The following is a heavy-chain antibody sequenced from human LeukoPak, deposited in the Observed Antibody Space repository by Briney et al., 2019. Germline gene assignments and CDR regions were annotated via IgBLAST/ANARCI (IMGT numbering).Heavy chain of an antibody. J-gene: IGHJ4*02. CDR2: ISFDGTDK. V-gene: IGHV3-30*18. CDR1: GFTFSSFG. Sequence: GGSLRLSCAASGFTFSSFGRHWVRQVPGKGLEWVALISFDGTDKYYGGSAKGRFASSRDNSKNTLYLQMNSLTPEDSAVYYCAKVTKRNSYSSVILDKWGQGTLVTVSS. D-gene: IGHD3-22*01. CDR3: AKVTKRNSYSSVILDK.